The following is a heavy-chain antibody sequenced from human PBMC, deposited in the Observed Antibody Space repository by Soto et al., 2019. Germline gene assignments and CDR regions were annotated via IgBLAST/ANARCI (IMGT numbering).Heavy chain of an antibody. CDR2: IYATGTT. Sequence: SETLSLSCTVSGASISGFYWSWIRKSAGKGLEWIGRIYATGTTDYNPSLKSRVMMSVDTSKKQFSLKLRSVTAADTAVYYCVRDGTKTLRDWFDPWGQGISVTVS. CDR1: GASISGFY. D-gene: IGHD1-1*01. CDR3: VRDGTKTLRDWFDP. V-gene: IGHV4-4*07. J-gene: IGHJ5*02.